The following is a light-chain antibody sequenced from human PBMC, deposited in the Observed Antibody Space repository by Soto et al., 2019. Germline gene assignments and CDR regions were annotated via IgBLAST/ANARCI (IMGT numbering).Light chain of an antibody. J-gene: IGKJ1*01. CDR1: QTVTSGY. V-gene: IGKV3-20*01. Sequence: EIVLTQSTDTLSLSPGERATLSCRASQTVTSGYLAWYQQKPGQAPRVLIFAASSRASGIPDRFSGSGSGTDFTLTISRLEPEDFAVYYCQYYGSPSWTFGQGTKVDIK. CDR2: AAS. CDR3: QYYGSPSWT.